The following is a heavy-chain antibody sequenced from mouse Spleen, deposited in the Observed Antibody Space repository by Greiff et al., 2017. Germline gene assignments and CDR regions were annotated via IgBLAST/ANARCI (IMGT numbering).Heavy chain of an antibody. CDR1: GYSFTGYY. V-gene: IGHV1-42*01. D-gene: IGHD2-1*01. CDR2: INPSTGGT. Sequence: EVQLQQSGPELVKPGASVKISCKASGYSFTGYYMNWVKQSPEKSLEWIGEINPSTGGTTYNQKFKAKATLTVDKSSSTAYMQLKSLTSEDSAVYYCARVSYLLFAYWGQGTLVTVSA. J-gene: IGHJ3*01. CDR3: ARVSYLLFAY.